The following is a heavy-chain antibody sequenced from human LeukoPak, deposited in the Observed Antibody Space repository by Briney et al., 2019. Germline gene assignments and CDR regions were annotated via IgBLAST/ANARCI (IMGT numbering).Heavy chain of an antibody. CDR2: VSYGGSIK. V-gene: IGHV3-30-3*01. J-gene: IGHJ4*02. Sequence: GGSLRLSCVASGFTFSNYTMHWVRQAPGKGLEWVAVVSYGGSIKYYADSVKSRLTISRDNSENTLYLQMNSLRAEDTAVYYCVATSGSSTNWGQGTLVIVSS. CDR1: GFTFSNYT. CDR3: VATSGSSTN. D-gene: IGHD2-2*01.